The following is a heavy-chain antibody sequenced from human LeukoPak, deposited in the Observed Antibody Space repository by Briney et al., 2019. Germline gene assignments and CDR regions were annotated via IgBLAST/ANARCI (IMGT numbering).Heavy chain of an antibody. V-gene: IGHV1-69*13. CDR2: IIPIFGTA. J-gene: IGHJ4*02. CDR3: ARDRGSLVYGYFDY. CDR1: GGTFSSYA. Sequence: SVKVSCKASGGTFSSYAISWVRQAPGQGLEWMGGIIPIFGTANYAQKFQGRVTITADESTSTAYMELSSLRSEDTAVYYCARDRGSLVYGYFDYWGQGTLVTVSS. D-gene: IGHD2-8*01.